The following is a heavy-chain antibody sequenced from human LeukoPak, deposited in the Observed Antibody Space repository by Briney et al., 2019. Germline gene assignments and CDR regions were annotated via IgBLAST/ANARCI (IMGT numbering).Heavy chain of an antibody. CDR1: GFTFSSYA. CDR2: ISGSGGST. Sequence: GGSLRLSCAASGFTFSSYAMSWVRQAPGEGLEWVPAISGSGGSTYYADSVKGRITISRDNSRNTLYLQMNSLRAEDTAVYYCAKAAAGTTDPYYYYYGMDVWGQGTTVTVSS. CDR3: AKAAAGTTDPYYYYYGMDV. J-gene: IGHJ6*02. D-gene: IGHD6-13*01. V-gene: IGHV3-23*01.